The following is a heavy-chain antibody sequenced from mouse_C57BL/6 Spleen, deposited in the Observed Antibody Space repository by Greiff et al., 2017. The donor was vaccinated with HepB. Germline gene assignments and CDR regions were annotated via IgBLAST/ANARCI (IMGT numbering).Heavy chain of an antibody. J-gene: IGHJ3*01. V-gene: IGHV1-19*01. CDR3: ARSYSSGSAWFAY. Sequence: VEPGASVKMSCKASGYTFTDYYMNWVKQSHGKSLEWIGGINPYNGGTSYNQKFKGKATLTVDKSSSTAYMELNSLTSEDSAVYYCARSYSSGSAWFAYWGQGTLVTVSA. D-gene: IGHD3-2*02. CDR1: GYTFTDYY. CDR2: INPYNGGT.